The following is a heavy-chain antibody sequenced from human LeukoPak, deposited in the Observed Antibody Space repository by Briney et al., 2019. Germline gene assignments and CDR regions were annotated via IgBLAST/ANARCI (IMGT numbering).Heavy chain of an antibody. J-gene: IGHJ4*02. Sequence: PGGSLRLSCVASGFTLSHYAMNWVRQAPGKGLEWVSANSGSGNSTYYADSVKGRFTISRDNAKNSLYLQMNSLRAEDTAVYYCASRVAGSTKGGYWGQGTLVTVSS. V-gene: IGHV3-23*01. D-gene: IGHD6-19*01. CDR2: NSGSGNST. CDR3: ASRVAGSTKGGY. CDR1: GFTLSHYA.